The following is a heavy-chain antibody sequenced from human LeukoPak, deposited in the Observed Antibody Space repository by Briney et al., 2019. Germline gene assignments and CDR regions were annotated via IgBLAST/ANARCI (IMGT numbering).Heavy chain of an antibody. CDR3: ARGSDSSPINPYYYFLFMGL. CDR1: GGSFSGYY. J-gene: IGHJ6*03. CDR2: INHSGST. V-gene: IGHV4-34*01. D-gene: IGHD6-13*01. Sequence: PSETLSLTCAVYGGSFSGYYWSWIRQPPGKGLEWIGEINHSGSTNCNPSLKSRVTISVDTSKNQFSLKLSSVTAADTAVYYCARGSDSSPINPYYYFLFMGLWGNRTTVTVSS.